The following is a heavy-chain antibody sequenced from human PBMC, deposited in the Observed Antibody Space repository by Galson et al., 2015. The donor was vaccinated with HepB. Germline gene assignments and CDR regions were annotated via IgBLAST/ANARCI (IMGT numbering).Heavy chain of an antibody. D-gene: IGHD3-22*01. V-gene: IGHV3-23*01. J-gene: IGHJ4*02. Sequence: SLRLSCAASGFTFSSYAMSWVRQAPGKGLEWVSAISGSGGSTYYADSVKGRFTISRDNSKNTLYLQMNSLRAEDTAVYYCAKDDGSGYFLYYFDYWGQGTLVTVSS. CDR3: AKDDGSGYFLYYFDY. CDR2: ISGSGGST. CDR1: GFTFSSYA.